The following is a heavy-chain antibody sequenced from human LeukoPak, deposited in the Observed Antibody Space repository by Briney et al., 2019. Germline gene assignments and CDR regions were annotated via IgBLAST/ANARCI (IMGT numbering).Heavy chain of an antibody. J-gene: IGHJ4*02. CDR3: AKNRGSWYGEVVDY. Sequence: GGSLRLTCAASGFTFSSYAMSWVRQAPGKGLEWVSAISGSGGSTYYADSVKGRFTISRDNSKNTLYLQMNSLRAEDTAVYYCAKNRGSWYGEVVDYWGQGTLVTVSS. CDR2: ISGSGGST. CDR1: GFTFSSYA. V-gene: IGHV3-23*01. D-gene: IGHD6-13*01.